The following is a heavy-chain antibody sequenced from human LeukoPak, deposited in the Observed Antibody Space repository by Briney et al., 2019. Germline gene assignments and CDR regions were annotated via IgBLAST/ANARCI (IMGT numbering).Heavy chain of an antibody. D-gene: IGHD4-23*01. CDR2: IYYSGST. CDR3: ASPDYGGNSAHY. V-gene: IGHV4-59*08. J-gene: IGHJ4*02. CDR1: GGPISSYY. Sequence: PSETLSLTCTVSGGPISSYYWSWIRQPPGKGLEWIGYIYYSGSTNYNPSLKSRVTISVDTSKNQFSLKLSSVTAADTAVYYCASPDYGGNSAHYWGQGTLVTVSS.